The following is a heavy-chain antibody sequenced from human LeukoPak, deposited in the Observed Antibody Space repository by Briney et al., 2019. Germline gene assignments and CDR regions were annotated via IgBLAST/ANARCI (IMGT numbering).Heavy chain of an antibody. V-gene: IGHV1-2*02. D-gene: IGHD3-22*01. CDR1: GYTFTGYY. J-gene: IGHJ4*02. CDR3: ARAANYYDSSGRGAYFDY. CDR2: INPNSGGT. Sequence: ASVTVSCKASGYTFTGYYMHWVRQAPGQGLEWMGWINPNSGGTNYAQKFQGRVTMTRDTSISTAYMELSRLRSDDTAVYYCARAANYYDSSGRGAYFDYWGQGTLVTVSS.